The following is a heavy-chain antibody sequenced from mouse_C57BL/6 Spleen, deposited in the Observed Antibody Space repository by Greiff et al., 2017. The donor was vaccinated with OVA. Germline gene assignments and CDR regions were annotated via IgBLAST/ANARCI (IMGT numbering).Heavy chain of an antibody. J-gene: IGHJ2*01. CDR2: INPNNGGT. CDR3: AGAIYY. CDR1: GYTFTDYY. Sequence: VQLQQSGPELVKPGASVKISCKASGYTFTDYYMNWVKQSHGKSLEWIGDINPNNGGTSYNQKFKGKATLTVDKSSSTAYMELRSLTSEDSTVYYCAGAIYYWGQGTTLTVSS. V-gene: IGHV1-26*01.